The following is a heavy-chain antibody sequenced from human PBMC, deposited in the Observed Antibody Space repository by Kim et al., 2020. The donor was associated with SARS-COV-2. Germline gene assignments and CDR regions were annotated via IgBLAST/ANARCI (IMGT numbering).Heavy chain of an antibody. CDR3: AREKNGIAVAGVRGPPGNYYGMDV. Sequence: GGSLRLSCAASGFTFSSYGMHWVRQAPGKGLEWVAVIWYDGSNKYYADSVKGRFTISRDNSKNTLYLQMNSLRAEDTAVYYCAREKNGIAVAGVRGPPGNYYGMDVWGQGTTVTVSS. CDR1: GFTFSSYG. V-gene: IGHV3-33*01. CDR2: IWYDGSNK. D-gene: IGHD6-19*01. J-gene: IGHJ6*02.